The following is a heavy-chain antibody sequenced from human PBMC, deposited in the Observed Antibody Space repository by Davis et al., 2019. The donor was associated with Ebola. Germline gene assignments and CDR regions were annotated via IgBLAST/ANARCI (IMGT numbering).Heavy chain of an antibody. CDR1: GYTFTSYD. J-gene: IGHJ4*02. V-gene: IGHV1-8*01. CDR3: ARVRVVTMVRGTYTDTEKYFDY. CDR2: MNPNSGNT. Sequence: AASVKVSCKASGYTFTSYDINWVRQATGQGLEWMGWMNPNSGNTGYAQKFLGRVTMTRNTSIGTAYMELSSLRSEDTAVFYCARVRVVTMVRGTYTDTEKYFDYWGQGTLVTVSS. D-gene: IGHD3-10*01.